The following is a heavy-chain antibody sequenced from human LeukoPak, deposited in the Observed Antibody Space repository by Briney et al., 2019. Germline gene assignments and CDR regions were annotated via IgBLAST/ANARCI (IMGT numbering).Heavy chain of an antibody. J-gene: IGHJ5*02. D-gene: IGHD1-26*01. CDR2: INHSGST. CDR1: GGSISSYY. V-gene: IGHV4-34*01. Sequence: SETLSLTCTVSGGSISSYYWSWIRQPPGKGLEWIGEINHSGSTNYNPSLKSRVTISVDTSKNQFSLKLSSVTAADTAVYYCARQSSSGSYYGFDPWGQGTLVTVSS. CDR3: ARQSSSGSYYGFDP.